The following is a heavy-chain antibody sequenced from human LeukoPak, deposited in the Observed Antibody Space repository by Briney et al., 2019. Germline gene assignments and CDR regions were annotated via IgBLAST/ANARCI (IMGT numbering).Heavy chain of an antibody. J-gene: IGHJ4*02. CDR2: ISYDGSNK. CDR3: AKVGASNGVDY. CDR1: GITFGSYG. Sequence: PGGSLRLSCAASGITFGSYGMHWVRQAPGKGLEWVAVISYDGSNKYYADSVKGRFTISRDNSKNTLYLQMNSLRAEDTAVYYCAKVGASNGVDYWGQRTLVTASS. V-gene: IGHV3-30*18.